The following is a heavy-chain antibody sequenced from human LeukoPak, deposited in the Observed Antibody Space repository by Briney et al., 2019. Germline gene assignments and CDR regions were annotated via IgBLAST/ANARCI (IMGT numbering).Heavy chain of an antibody. D-gene: IGHD2-2*01. CDR3: SLDCSSTSCYSFDY. CDR2: IRYDGSNK. Sequence: PGGSLRLSCAASGFTFSSYGMHWVRQAPGKGLEWVAFIRYDGSNKYYADSVKGRFTISRDNSKNRLYLQMNSLRAEDTAVYYWSLDCSSTSCYSFDYWGQGTLVTVSS. J-gene: IGHJ4*02. V-gene: IGHV3-30*02. CDR1: GFTFSSYG.